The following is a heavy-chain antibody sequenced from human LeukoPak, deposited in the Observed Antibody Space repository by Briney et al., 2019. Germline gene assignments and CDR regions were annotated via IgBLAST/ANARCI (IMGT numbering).Heavy chain of an antibody. CDR1: GFTYNHYG. CDR3: AKDAQRGFDYSNSLEY. Sequence: PGGSLRLSCAASGFTYNHYGMHWVRQAPGKGLEWEAVIWSDGTEKYYADAVKGRFTVSRDDSRNTLYLQMNSLRGEDTAVYYCAKDAQRGFDYSNSLEYWGQGTLVTVSS. V-gene: IGHV3-33*03. CDR2: IWSDGTEK. J-gene: IGHJ4*02. D-gene: IGHD4-11*01.